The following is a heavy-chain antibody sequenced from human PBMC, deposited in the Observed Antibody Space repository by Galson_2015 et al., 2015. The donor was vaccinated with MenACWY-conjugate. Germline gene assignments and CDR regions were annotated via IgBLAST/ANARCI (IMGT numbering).Heavy chain of an antibody. J-gene: IGHJ4*02. D-gene: IGHD3-22*01. CDR1: GYSISTGYY. V-gene: IGHV4-38-2*02. Sequence: SETLSLTCTVSGYSISTGYYWGWIRQPPGKGLEWIGSMYHSGGTFYNAALKSRVTISVDTSRNQFSLNLRSATAADTAVYYCARVIGTPISSGPSDYWGQGTLVAVSS. CDR2: MYHSGGT. CDR3: ARVIGTPISSGPSDY.